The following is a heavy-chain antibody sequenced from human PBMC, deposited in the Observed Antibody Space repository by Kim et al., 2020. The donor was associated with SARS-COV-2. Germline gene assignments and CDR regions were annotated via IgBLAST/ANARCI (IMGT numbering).Heavy chain of an antibody. V-gene: IGHV4-59*13. Sequence: SATLSLTCTVSGGSITNNYWSLIRQPPGKGLEWIGDIYYSGLPNYNPSLRSRATISLDTSRSQFSLKLASVTAADTALYYCARTPGLAWQSGGYIDYWGQGTLVTVSS. CDR2: IYYSGLP. CDR3: ARTPGLAWQSGGYIDY. CDR1: GGSITNNY. J-gene: IGHJ4*02. D-gene: IGHD1-26*01.